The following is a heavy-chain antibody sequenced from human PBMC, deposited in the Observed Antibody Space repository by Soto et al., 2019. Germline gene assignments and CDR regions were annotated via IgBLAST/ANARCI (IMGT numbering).Heavy chain of an antibody. CDR2: TYYRSRWYN. D-gene: IGHD2-2*01. CDR1: EERFSNKNAA. J-gene: IGHJ4*02. V-gene: IGHV6-1*01. CDR3: AKLFWDIVVVPAAGVFDY. Sequence: QTLSLTCGIFEERFSNKNAAWNWVRHSPSKSLEWLGRTYYRSRWYNDYAVSVKSRITVNPDTSKNQFSLHLNSVTPEDTAVYYCAKLFWDIVVVPAAGVFDYWGQRSLVTVSS.